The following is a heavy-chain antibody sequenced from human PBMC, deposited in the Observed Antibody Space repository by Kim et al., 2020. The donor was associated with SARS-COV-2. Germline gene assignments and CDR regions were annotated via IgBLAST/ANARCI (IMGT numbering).Heavy chain of an antibody. V-gene: IGHV4-38-2*02. D-gene: IGHD6-13*01. Sequence: SETLSLTCSVSGYSITSGYYWGWIRQPPGKGLEWIGTIYHSGSTYYIPSLRSRITISVDTSKNHFSLKLNSVTAADTAVYYCAKDRSSCGTPMDAFDIWG. CDR3: AKDRSSCGTPMDAFDI. CDR1: GYSITSGYY. J-gene: IGHJ3*02. CDR2: IYHSGST.